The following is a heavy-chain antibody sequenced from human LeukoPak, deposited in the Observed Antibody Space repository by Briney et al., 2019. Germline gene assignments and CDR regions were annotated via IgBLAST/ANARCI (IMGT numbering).Heavy chain of an antibody. D-gene: IGHD3-22*01. Sequence: GGSLRLSCVASGFIFSSYGMSWVRQAPGKGLEWVSGISGSGGSTYYADSVKGRFTISRDNSKNTLYLQMNSLRAEDTAVYYCAKGSYYYESSGYIYWGQGTLVTVSS. CDR2: ISGSGGST. J-gene: IGHJ4*02. V-gene: IGHV3-23*01. CDR1: GFIFSSYG. CDR3: AKGSYYYESSGYIY.